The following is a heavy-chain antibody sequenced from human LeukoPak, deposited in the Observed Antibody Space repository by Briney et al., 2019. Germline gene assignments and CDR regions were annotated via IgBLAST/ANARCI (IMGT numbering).Heavy chain of an antibody. D-gene: IGHD3-3*01. CDR1: GFTFSNAW. CDR2: IKSKTDGGTT. J-gene: IGHJ4*02. V-gene: IGHV3-15*01. CDR3: TTDRFLEWSTSLYYFDY. Sequence: GGSLRLSCAASGFTFSNAWMSWVRQAPGKGLEWVGRIKSKTDGGTTDYAAPVKGRFTISRDDSKNTLYLQMNSLKTEDTAVYYCTTDRFLEWSTSLYYFDYWGQGTLVTVSS.